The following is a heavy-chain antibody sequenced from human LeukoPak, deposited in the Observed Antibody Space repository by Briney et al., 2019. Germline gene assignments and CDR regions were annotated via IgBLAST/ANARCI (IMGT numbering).Heavy chain of an antibody. V-gene: IGHV4-34*01. CDR1: GGSFSGCY. CDR3: ARGRGYCTNGVCYTLPYYFDY. Sequence: SETLSLTCAVYGGSFSGCYWSWIRQPPGKGLEWIGEINHSGSANYNPSLKSRVTISVDTSKNQFSLKLSSVTAADTAVYYCARGRGYCTNGVCYTLPYYFDYWGQGTLVTVSS. D-gene: IGHD2-8*01. J-gene: IGHJ4*02. CDR2: INHSGSA.